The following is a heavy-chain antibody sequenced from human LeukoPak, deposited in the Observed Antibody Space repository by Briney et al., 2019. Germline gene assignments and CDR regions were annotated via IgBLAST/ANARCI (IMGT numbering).Heavy chain of an antibody. CDR2: IRYDGSNK. D-gene: IGHD2-21*02. CDR1: GFTFSSYG. CDR3: AKVRVVVTAIDYFDY. J-gene: IGHJ4*02. V-gene: IGHV3-30*02. Sequence: GGSLRLSCAASGFTFSSYGMHWVRQAPGKGLEWVAFIRYDGSNKYYADSVKGRFTISRDNSKNTLYLQMNSLRAEDTAVYYCAKVRVVVTAIDYFDYWGQGTLVTVSS.